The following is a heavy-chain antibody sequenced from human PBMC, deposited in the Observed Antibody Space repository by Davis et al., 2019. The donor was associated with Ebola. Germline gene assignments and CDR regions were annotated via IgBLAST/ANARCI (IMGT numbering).Heavy chain of an antibody. D-gene: IGHD2-15*01. CDR1: GFTFGDYV. Sequence: GGSLRLSCTASGFTFGDYVMSWFRQAPGKGLEWVGFIRSKAYGGTTEYAASVKGRFTISRDDSKSIAYLQMNSLKTEDTAVYYCTPDIVVVVAATLDYWGQGTLVTVSS. J-gene: IGHJ4*02. V-gene: IGHV3-49*03. CDR3: TPDIVVVVAATLDY. CDR2: IRSKAYGGTT.